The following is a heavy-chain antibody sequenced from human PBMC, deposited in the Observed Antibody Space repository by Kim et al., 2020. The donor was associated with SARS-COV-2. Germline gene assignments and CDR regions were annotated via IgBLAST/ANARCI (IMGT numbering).Heavy chain of an antibody. D-gene: IGHD2-15*01. V-gene: IGHV3-23*01. CDR1: GFTFSSYA. CDR3: AKGGGYCSGGSCYRDYFDY. J-gene: IGHJ4*02. Sequence: GGSLRLSCAASGFTFSSYAMSWVRQAPGKGLEWVSAISGSGGSTYYADSVKGRFTISRDNSKNTLYLQMNSLRAEDTAVYYCAKGGGYCSGGSCYRDYFDYWGQGTLVTVSS. CDR2: ISGSGGST.